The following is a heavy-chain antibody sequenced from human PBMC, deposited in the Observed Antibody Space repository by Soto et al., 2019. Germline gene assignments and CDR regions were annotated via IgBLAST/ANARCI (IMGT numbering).Heavy chain of an antibody. CDR1: GFTFTRYS. CDR2: ISSTTNSI. CDR3: ASKSEDITANFHS. J-gene: IGHJ4*02. Sequence: EVQLVESGGGLVKPGGSLRLSCGASGFTFTRYSMNWVRQAPGKGLEWVSSISSTTNSIYYGDSMKGRFTISRDNSKKSLYREMTSLRSEDMAVNHCASKSEDITANFHSLCQGTLVTVSS. V-gene: IGHV3-21*01.